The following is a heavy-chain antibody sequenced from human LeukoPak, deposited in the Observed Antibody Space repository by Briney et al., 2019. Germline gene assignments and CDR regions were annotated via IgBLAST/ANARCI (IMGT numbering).Heavy chain of an antibody. CDR1: GFIVSSNY. CDR2: IYGSSRT. Sequence: PGGSLRLSCAGSGFIVSSNYMSWARQAAGKGLEWVSVIYGSSRTYYPDSVKGRFTISRDNSKNTVYLQMDSLRAEDTAVYYCARDRADGYNYGDYFDNWGQGTLVTVSS. D-gene: IGHD5-18*01. J-gene: IGHJ4*02. V-gene: IGHV3-66*01. CDR3: ARDRADGYNYGDYFDN.